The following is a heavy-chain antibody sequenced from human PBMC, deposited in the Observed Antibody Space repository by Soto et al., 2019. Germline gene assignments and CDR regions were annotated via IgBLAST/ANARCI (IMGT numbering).Heavy chain of an antibody. J-gene: IGHJ3*02. CDR3: ARDVFKGVATIRHDAFDI. D-gene: IGHD5-12*01. CDR2: ISSNGGST. CDR1: GFTFSSYA. Sequence: GGSLRLSCAASGFTFSSYAMHWVRQAPGKGLEYVSAISSNGGSTYYANSVKGRFTISRDNSKNTLYLQMGSLRAEDMAVYYCARDVFKGVATIRHDAFDIWGQGTMVTVSS. V-gene: IGHV3-64*01.